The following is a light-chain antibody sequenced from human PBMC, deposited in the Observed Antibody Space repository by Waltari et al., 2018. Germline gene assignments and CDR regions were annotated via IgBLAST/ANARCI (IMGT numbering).Light chain of an antibody. CDR3: NSYTSSSTLWV. Sequence: QSALTQPASVSGSPGQSITIPCTGTSRDVGGYNSVPWYPQHPGKAPKLMIYDVTNRPSGVAVRFAGAKSANTASLTISGLQAEDEADYYCNSYTSSSTLWVFGGGTKLTVL. J-gene: IGLJ3*02. CDR2: DVT. V-gene: IGLV2-14*01. CDR1: SRDVGGYNS.